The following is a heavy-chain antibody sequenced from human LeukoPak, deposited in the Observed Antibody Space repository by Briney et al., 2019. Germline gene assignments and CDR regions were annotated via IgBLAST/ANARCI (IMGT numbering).Heavy chain of an antibody. Sequence: SGPTLVKPTQTLTLTCTFSGFSLSTSGVGVGWIRQPPGKALEWLALIYWNDDKRCSPSLKSRLTITKDTSKNQVVLTMTNMDPVDTATYYCAHRPRGYSGYATTEGYFQHWGQGTLVTVSS. CDR3: AHRPRGYSGYATTEGYFQH. J-gene: IGHJ1*01. CDR2: IYWNDDK. CDR1: GFSLSTSGVG. V-gene: IGHV2-5*01. D-gene: IGHD5-12*01.